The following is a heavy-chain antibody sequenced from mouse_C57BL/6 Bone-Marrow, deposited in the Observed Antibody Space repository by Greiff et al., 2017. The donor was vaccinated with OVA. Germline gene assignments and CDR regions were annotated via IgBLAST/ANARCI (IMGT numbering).Heavy chain of an antibody. J-gene: IGHJ2*01. D-gene: IGHD1-1*01. CDR1: GFNIKDDY. Sequence: EVQRVESGAELVRPGASVKLSCTASGFNIKDDYMHWVKQRPEQGLEWIGWIDPENGDTEYASKFQGKATITADTSSNTAYLQLSSLTSEDTAVYYCTTRAFITTVVDYWGQGTTLTVSS. CDR2: IDPENGDT. CDR3: TTRAFITTVVDY. V-gene: IGHV14-4*01.